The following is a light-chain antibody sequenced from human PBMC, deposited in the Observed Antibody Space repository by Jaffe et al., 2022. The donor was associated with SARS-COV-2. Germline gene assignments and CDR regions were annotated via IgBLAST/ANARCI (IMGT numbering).Light chain of an antibody. CDR3: QQYGSSPLFT. J-gene: IGKJ3*01. CDR2: GAS. V-gene: IGKV3-20*01. CDR1: QSISSGY. Sequence: EIVLTQSPGTLSLSPGERATLSCRASQSISSGYLAWYQQRPGQPPRLLIYGASSRATGIPDRFTGSGSGTDFTLTISRLEPEDFAVYYCQQYGSSPLFTFGPGTKVDIK.